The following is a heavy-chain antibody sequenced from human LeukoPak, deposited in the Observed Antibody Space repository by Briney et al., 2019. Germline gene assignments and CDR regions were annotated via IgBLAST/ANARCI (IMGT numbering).Heavy chain of an antibody. CDR2: IHPSGSA. Sequence: SETLSLTCSVSGGSISTYYGSWIRLSAGKGLEWIGRIHPSGSANYNPSLKGRVTMSIDTSKNQFSLKVTSVSAADTGVYYCARAPEFSSGWLLDCWGQGSLVTVSS. V-gene: IGHV4-4*07. D-gene: IGHD6-19*01. CDR3: ARAPEFSSGWLLDC. CDR1: GGSISTYY. J-gene: IGHJ4*02.